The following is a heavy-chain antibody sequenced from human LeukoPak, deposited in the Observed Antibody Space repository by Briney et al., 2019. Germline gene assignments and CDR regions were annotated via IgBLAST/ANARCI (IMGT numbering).Heavy chain of an antibody. CDR3: ARPVYDILTGLYYFDY. CDR2: IYPGDSDT. J-gene: IGHJ4*02. V-gene: IGHV5-51*01. D-gene: IGHD3-9*01. CDR1: GYSFTSYW. Sequence: GESLKISCKSSGYSFTSYWIGWVRQMPGKGLEWMGIIYPGDSDTRYSPSFQGQVTISADKSISTAYLQWSSLKASDTAMYYCARPVYDILTGLYYFDYWGQGTLVTVSS.